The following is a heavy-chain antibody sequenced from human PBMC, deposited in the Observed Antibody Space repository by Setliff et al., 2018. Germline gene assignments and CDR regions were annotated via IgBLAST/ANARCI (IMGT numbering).Heavy chain of an antibody. CDR2: IIPIFGTA. D-gene: IGHD2-8*02. CDR3: ARARWWPLLDYYMDV. Sequence: GASVKVSCKASGGTFSSYAISWVRQAPGQGLEWMGRIIPIFGTANYAQKFQGRVTITADKSTSTAYMELSSLRSEDTAVYYCARARWWPLLDYYMDVWGKGTTVTVSS. J-gene: IGHJ6*03. V-gene: IGHV1-69*06. CDR1: GGTFSSYA.